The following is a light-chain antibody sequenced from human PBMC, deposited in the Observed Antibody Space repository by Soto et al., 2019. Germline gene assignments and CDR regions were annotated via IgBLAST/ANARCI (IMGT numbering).Light chain of an antibody. V-gene: IGKV1-39*01. J-gene: IGKJ2*01. Sequence: DIQMTQSPSSLSASVGDRVTITCRARQRISSYLNWYQQKPGKAPKLLIYATSSLQSGVPSRFSGSGSGTDFALTISSLQPEDFATYYCQQSYSTPQTFGQGTKLEIK. CDR1: QRISSY. CDR2: ATS. CDR3: QQSYSTPQT.